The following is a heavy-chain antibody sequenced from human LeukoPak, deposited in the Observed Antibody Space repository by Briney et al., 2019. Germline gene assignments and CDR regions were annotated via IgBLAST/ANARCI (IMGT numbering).Heavy chain of an antibody. CDR3: ARHTGGIGLDY. CDR2: INHSGST. CDR1: GGSFSGYY. Sequence: PSETLSLTCAVYGGSFSGYYWSWIRQPPGKGLEWIGEINHSGSTNYNPSLKSRVTISLDTPTNQFSLKLSSVTAADTAVYYCARHTGGIGLDYWGQGTLVTVSS. J-gene: IGHJ4*02. V-gene: IGHV4-34*01. D-gene: IGHD1-26*01.